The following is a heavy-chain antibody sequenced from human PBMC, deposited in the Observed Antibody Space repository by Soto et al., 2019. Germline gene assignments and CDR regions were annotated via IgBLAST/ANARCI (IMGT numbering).Heavy chain of an antibody. CDR1: GYTFTSYY. CDR2: INPSGGST. Sequence: GASVKVSCKASGYTFTSYYMHWVRQAPGQGLEWMRKINPSGGSTSYAQKFQGRVTMTRDTSTSTVYMELSSLRSEDTAVYYCANQDFYDSRGYSPAEYFQHWGQGTLVTVSS. V-gene: IGHV1-46*03. J-gene: IGHJ1*01. D-gene: IGHD3-22*01. CDR3: ANQDFYDSRGYSPAEYFQH.